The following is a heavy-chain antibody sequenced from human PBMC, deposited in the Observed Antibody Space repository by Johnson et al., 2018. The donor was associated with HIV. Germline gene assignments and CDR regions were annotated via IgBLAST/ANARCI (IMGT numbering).Heavy chain of an antibody. J-gene: IGHJ3*02. CDR3: AKEDGVVAAMNAFDI. Sequence: QVQLVESGGGVVQPGRSLRLSCAASGFTFSNYAMHWVRQAPGRGLEWVAVISYDGSDEYYADSVRGRFTISRDNSKNTLYLQMNSLRAEDTALYYCAKEDGVVAAMNAFDIWGPGTMVTVSS. D-gene: IGHD2-15*01. V-gene: IGHV3-30*04. CDR2: ISYDGSDE. CDR1: GFTFSNYA.